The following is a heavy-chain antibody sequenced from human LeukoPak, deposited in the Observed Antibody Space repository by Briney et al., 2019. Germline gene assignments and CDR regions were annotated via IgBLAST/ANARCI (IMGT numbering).Heavy chain of an antibody. V-gene: IGHV3-30*04. CDR3: ARDRLRYSSSWPHFDY. CDR2: ISYDGSNK. CDR1: GFTFSSYA. Sequence: PGGSLRLSCAASGFTFSSYAMHWVRQAPGKGLEWVAVISYDGSNKYYADSVKGRFTISRDNSKNTLYLQMNSLRAEDTAVYYCARDRLRYSSSWPHFDYWGQGTLVTVSS. J-gene: IGHJ4*02. D-gene: IGHD6-13*01.